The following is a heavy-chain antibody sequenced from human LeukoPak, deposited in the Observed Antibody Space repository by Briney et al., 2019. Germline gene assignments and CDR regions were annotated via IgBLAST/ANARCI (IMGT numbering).Heavy chain of an antibody. CDR1: GFTFITFH. J-gene: IGHJ5*02. D-gene: IGHD3-10*02. Sequence: GGSLRLSCATSGFTFITFHMHWVRQAPGGVPEWVAFIQNDGGNEYYGDSVKGRFTISRDNSKSTLYLQLNSLTTEDTAVYYCARSYVLNFFNPWGQGTLVTVSS. V-gene: IGHV3-30*02. CDR2: IQNDGGNE. CDR3: ARSYVLNFFNP.